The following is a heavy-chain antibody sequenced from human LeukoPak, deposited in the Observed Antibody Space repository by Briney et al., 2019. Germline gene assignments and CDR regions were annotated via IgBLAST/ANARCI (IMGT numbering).Heavy chain of an antibody. D-gene: IGHD3-16*02. J-gene: IGHJ3*02. Sequence: SETLSLTCAVYGGSFSGYYWSRIRQPPGKGLEWIGEINHSGSTNYNPSLKSRVTISVDTSKNQFSLKLSSVTAADTAVYYCAREGYIKDAFDIWGQGTMVTVSS. CDR3: AREGYIKDAFDI. V-gene: IGHV4-34*01. CDR1: GGSFSGYY. CDR2: INHSGST.